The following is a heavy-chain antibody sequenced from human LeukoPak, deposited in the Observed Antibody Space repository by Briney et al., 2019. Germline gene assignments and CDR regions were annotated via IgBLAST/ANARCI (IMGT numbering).Heavy chain of an antibody. Sequence: SETLSLTCTVSGGSISSYYWSWIRQPAGKGLEWIGRIYTSGSTNYNPSLKSRVTMSVDTSKNQFSLKLSSVTAADTAVYYCAKAGGSGTYNRGYFDYWGQGTLVTVSS. D-gene: IGHD3-10*01. V-gene: IGHV4-4*07. CDR1: GGSISSYY. CDR3: AKAGGSGTYNRGYFDY. J-gene: IGHJ4*02. CDR2: IYTSGST.